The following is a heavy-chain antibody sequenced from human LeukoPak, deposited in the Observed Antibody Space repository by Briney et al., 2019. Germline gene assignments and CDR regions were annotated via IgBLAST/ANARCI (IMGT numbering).Heavy chain of an antibody. CDR3: ARGYSWSKALLLSYFDY. CDR1: GGSISSYY. J-gene: IGHJ4*02. V-gene: IGHV4-4*07. CDR2: IYTSGST. Sequence: PSETLSLTCTVSGGSISSYYWSWIRQPAGKGLEWIGRIYTSGSTNYNPSLTSRVTMSVDTSKNQFSLKLSSVTAADTAVYYCARGYSWSKALLLSYFDYWGQGTLVTVSS. D-gene: IGHD1-26*01.